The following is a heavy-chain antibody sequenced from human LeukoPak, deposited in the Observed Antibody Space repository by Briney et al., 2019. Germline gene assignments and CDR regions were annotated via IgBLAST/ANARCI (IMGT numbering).Heavy chain of an antibody. D-gene: IGHD3-10*01. CDR3: TGNYYGSGSYADFDY. CDR2: IKSTANGYAT. CDR1: GFTFSGSA. Sequence: GGSLRLSCAASGFTFSGSALHWVRQASGKGLEWVGRIKSTANGYATAYAASVKGRFTISRDDSKNTAYLQMDSLKTEDTAVYYCTGNYYGSGSYADFDYWGQGTLVTVSS. J-gene: IGHJ4*02. V-gene: IGHV3-73*01.